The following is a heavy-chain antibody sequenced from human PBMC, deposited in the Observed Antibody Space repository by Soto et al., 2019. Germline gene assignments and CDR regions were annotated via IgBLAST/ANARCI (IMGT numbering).Heavy chain of an antibody. J-gene: IGHJ6*02. Sequence: QLVESGGRGVQPGRSLRLSCEASEFTFSSYAMHWVRQAPGRGLEWVALISFDGTKEYYADSVKGRFIISRDNSKSMVYLQMESLRPDDTAIYYCARPIPRWSYHYGMDVWGQGTTVTVSS. D-gene: IGHD2-15*01. V-gene: IGHV3-30*03. CDR2: ISFDGTKE. CDR1: EFTFSSYA. CDR3: ARPIPRWSYHYGMDV.